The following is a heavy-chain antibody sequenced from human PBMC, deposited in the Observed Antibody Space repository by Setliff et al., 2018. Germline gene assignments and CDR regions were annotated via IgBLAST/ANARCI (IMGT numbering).Heavy chain of an antibody. J-gene: IGHJ6*03. Sequence: ASVKVSCKASGYTFTSYAMHWVRQAPGQRLEWMGWINAGNGNTKCSQKFQGRVTITRDTSASTAYMELSSLRSEDTAVYYCAREFTRYYNFWSAHRYYMDVWGKGTTVTVSS. CDR1: GYTFTSYA. D-gene: IGHD3-3*01. CDR3: AREFTRYYNFWSAHRYYMDV. CDR2: INAGNGNT. V-gene: IGHV1-3*01.